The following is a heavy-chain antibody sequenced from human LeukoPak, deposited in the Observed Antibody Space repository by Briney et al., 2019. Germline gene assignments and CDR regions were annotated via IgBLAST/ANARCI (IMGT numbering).Heavy chain of an antibody. CDR3: ARHVVWGSVAGDFDY. Sequence: PSETLSLPCTVSGGSINSHYWSWIRQPPGKGLEWIGYISYSGSTDYNPSLKSRVAFSVDTSKNQVSLKLSSVTAADTAVYYCARHVVWGSVAGDFDYWGQGTLVTVSS. J-gene: IGHJ4*02. D-gene: IGHD3-16*01. V-gene: IGHV4-59*08. CDR2: ISYSGST. CDR1: GGSINSHY.